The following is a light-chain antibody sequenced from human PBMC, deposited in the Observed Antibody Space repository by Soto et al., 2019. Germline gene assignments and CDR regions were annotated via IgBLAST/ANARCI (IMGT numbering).Light chain of an antibody. V-gene: IGKV3-20*01. Sequence: EIVLTPSPGILSLSSGGRASLSRGASQSISSSFLAWYQQKPGQAPRLLIYGASSRAAGIPDRFSGTGSETDFTLTISRLEPEDFAVYYCQQYGSSPITFGQGTRLEIK. CDR1: QSISSSF. CDR3: QQYGSSPIT. CDR2: GAS. J-gene: IGKJ5*01.